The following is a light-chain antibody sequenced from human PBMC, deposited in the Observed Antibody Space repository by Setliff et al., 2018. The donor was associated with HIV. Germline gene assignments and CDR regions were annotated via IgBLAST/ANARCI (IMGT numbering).Light chain of an antibody. Sequence: QSALAQPASVSWSPGQAITISCTGTRSDFGGYNSVSWYQQLPGKAPKLIIYDVSKRPSGVSNRFSVSKSANTASLTIPGLQSEDEADYYCSSFAGSGSVIFGGGTK. J-gene: IGLJ2*01. V-gene: IGLV2-14*01. CDR2: DVS. CDR3: SSFAGSGSVI. CDR1: RSDFGGYNS.